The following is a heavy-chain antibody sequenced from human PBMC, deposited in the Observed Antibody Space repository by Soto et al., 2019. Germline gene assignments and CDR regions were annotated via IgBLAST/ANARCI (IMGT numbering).Heavy chain of an antibody. Sequence: PSETLSLTCTVSGDSFSGYYWSWIRQPAGKGLEWIGRVYTSGNTDYNPSLTSRVTVSVDTSKNQFSLKLRFVTAADTAVYYCAREAAETVGDGYWCDGWCQGPLGTLSS. CDR1: GDSFSGYY. CDR3: AREAAETVGDGYWCDG. CDR2: VYTSGNT. V-gene: IGHV4-4*07. J-gene: IGHJ5*02. D-gene: IGHD6-13*01.